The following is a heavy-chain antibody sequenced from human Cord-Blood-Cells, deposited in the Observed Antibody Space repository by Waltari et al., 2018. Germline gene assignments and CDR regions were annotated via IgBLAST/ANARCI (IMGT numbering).Heavy chain of an antibody. D-gene: IGHD3-10*01. V-gene: IGHV7-4-1*02. CDR1: GYTFTSYA. Sequence: QVQLVQSGSELKKPGASVKVSCKASGYTFTSYAMNWVRQAPGHGLEWMGGINTNTGTPTYAQGFTGRFVFSLDTSVSTAYLQISSLKAEDTAVYYCASYMVRGVIMRTLAFQHWGQGTLVTVSS. J-gene: IGHJ1*01. CDR3: ASYMVRGVIMRTLAFQH. CDR2: INTNTGTP.